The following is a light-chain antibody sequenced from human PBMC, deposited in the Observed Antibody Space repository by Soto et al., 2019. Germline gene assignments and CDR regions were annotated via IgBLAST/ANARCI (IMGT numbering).Light chain of an antibody. J-gene: IGKJ1*01. CDR1: QSISSY. Sequence: DIQMTQSPSSLSASVGARVTITCRASQSISSYLNWYQQKPGKATKLLIYAASSLQSGVPSRFSGSGSGTDFTLAISSLQPEDFATYYCLQDHDDSWTVGQGTKVDIK. V-gene: IGKV1-39*01. CDR3: LQDHDDSWT. CDR2: AAS.